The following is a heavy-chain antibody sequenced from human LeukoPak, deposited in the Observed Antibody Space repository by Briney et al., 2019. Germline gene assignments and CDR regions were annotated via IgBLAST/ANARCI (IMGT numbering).Heavy chain of an antibody. D-gene: IGHD5-12*01. CDR3: AKGARGYSGYDFAWFDP. CDR1: GYSFTSYW. V-gene: IGHV5-51*01. Sequence: GESLKISCKGSGYSFTSYWIGWVRHMPGKGLEWMGMIYPGDSDTRYSPSFQGQVTISADKSISTAYLQWSSLKASDTAMYYCAKGARGYSGYDFAWFDPWGQGTLVTVSS. CDR2: IYPGDSDT. J-gene: IGHJ5*02.